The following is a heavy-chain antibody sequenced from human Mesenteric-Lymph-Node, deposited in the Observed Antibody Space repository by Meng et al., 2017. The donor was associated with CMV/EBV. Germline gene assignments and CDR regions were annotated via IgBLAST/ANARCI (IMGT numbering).Heavy chain of an antibody. CDR2: ISSSSSYI. J-gene: IGHJ5*02. CDR3: ARDLLPGDILDYFDP. D-gene: IGHD2-2*01. CDR1: GFTFSSYS. V-gene: IGHV3-21*01. Sequence: GESLKISCAASGFTFSSYSMNWVRQAPGKGLEWVSSISSSSSYIYYADSVKGRFTISRDNAKTTLYLQMNSLRAEETAVDYCARDLLPGDILDYFDPWGQGTLVTVSS.